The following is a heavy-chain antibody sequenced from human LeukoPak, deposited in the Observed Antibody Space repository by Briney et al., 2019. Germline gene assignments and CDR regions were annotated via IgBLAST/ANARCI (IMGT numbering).Heavy chain of an antibody. CDR1: GFTFSTYW. Sequence: GGSLRLSCAASGFTFSTYWMSWVRQAPGKGLEWVANIKQDGSEKYYVDSVKGRFTISRDNAKNSLYLQMNSLRAEDTAVYYCAKDFQNGWSYSNGQYFDYWGQGTLVTVSS. CDR3: AKDFQNGWSYSNGQYFDY. V-gene: IGHV3-7*01. CDR2: IKQDGSEK. D-gene: IGHD4-11*01. J-gene: IGHJ4*02.